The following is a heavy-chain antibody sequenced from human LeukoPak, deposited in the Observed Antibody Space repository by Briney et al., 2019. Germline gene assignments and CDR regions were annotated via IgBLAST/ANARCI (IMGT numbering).Heavy chain of an antibody. CDR2: IYSGGST. V-gene: IGHV3-53*01. D-gene: IGHD3-16*01. Sequence: GGSLRLSCAASGFTVSSNYMSWVRQAPGKGLEWVSVIYSGGSTYYADSVKGRFTISRDNSKNTLYLQMNSLRAEDTAVYYCARTPGLSRLFDYWGQGTLVTVSS. CDR3: ARTPGLSRLFDY. CDR1: GFTVSSNY. J-gene: IGHJ4*02.